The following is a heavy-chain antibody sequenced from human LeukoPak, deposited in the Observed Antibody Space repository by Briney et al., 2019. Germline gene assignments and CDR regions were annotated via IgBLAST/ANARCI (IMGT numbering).Heavy chain of an antibody. D-gene: IGHD4-23*01. CDR2: IYYSGST. Sequence: SETLSLTCTVSGGSISSYYWSWIRQPPGKGLEWIGYIYYSGSTNYNRSLKSRVTISVDTSKNQFSLKLSSVTAADTALYYCAGGFYFDYWGQGTLVSVSS. V-gene: IGHV4-59*01. J-gene: IGHJ4*02. CDR1: GGSISSYY. CDR3: AGGFYFDY.